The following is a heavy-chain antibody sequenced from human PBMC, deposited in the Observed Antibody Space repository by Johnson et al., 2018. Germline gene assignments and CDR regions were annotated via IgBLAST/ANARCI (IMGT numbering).Heavy chain of an antibody. CDR1: GFSFSSYA. J-gene: IGHJ6*03. V-gene: IGHV3-23*04. CDR2: MSGGGAST. Sequence: VQLVESGGGLVQPGGSLRLSCAASGFSFSSYAMAWVRQAPGKGLEWVSAMSGGGASTYYADSVKGRFTMSRDNSKNTLFLKMNSLRAEDTAMYYCAKDPYYYDGSSYSTSYYYYYMDVWGKGTTVTVSS. D-gene: IGHD3-22*01. CDR3: AKDPYYYDGSSYSTSYYYYYMDV.